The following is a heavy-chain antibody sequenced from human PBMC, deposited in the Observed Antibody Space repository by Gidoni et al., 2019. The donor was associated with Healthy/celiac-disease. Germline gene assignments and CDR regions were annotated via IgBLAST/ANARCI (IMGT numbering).Heavy chain of an antibody. CDR3: TRGGSGYEFLGY. D-gene: IGHD5-12*01. CDR1: GFPFGDYA. J-gene: IGHJ4*02. V-gene: IGHV3-49*03. CDR2: IRSKAYGGTT. Sequence: EVQLVESGGGLVQPGRSLSLSCTASGFPFGDYAMSWFRPAPGKGLEWVGFIRSKAYGGTTEYAASVKGRFTISRDDSKSIAYLQMNRLRTEDTAVYYCTRGGSGYEFLGYWGQRTLVTVSA.